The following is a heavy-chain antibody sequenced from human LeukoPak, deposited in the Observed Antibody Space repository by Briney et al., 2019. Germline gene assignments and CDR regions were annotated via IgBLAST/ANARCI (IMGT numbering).Heavy chain of an antibody. J-gene: IGHJ4*02. D-gene: IGHD1-1*01. CDR3: ARGLTYLNADY. V-gene: IGHV3-7*01. CDR2: IKQDGSEK. CDR1: GFTFSTYW. Sequence: QPGGSLRLSCAASGFTFSTYWMSWVRQAPGKGLEWVANIKQDGSEKYYVDSVKGRFTISRDNAKNSLYLQMNSLRAEDTAVYYCARGLTYLNADYWGQGTLVTVSS.